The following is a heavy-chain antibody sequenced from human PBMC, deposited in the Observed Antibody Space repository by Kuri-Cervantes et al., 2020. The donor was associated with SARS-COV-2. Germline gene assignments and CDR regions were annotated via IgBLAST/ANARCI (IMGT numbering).Heavy chain of an antibody. CDR3: ARDTWYSGSYYFGDDAFDI. J-gene: IGHJ3*02. V-gene: IGHV1-69*05. D-gene: IGHD1-26*01. CDR2: IIPIFGTA. Sequence: SVKVSCKASGYTFTGYYMHWVRQAPGQGLEWMGGIIPIFGTANYAQKFQGRVTITTDESTSTAYMELSSLRSEDTAVYYCARDTWYSGSYYFGDDAFDIWGQGTMVTVSS. CDR1: GYTFTGYY.